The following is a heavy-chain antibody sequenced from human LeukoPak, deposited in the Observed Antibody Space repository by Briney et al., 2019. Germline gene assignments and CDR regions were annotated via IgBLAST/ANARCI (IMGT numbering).Heavy chain of an antibody. CDR2: IYSGGST. CDR1: GFTVSSNY. J-gene: IGHJ6*02. Sequence: PGGSLRLSCAASGFTVSSNYMSWVRQAPGKGLQWVSVIYSGGSTYYADCVNGRFTISRDNSKNTLYLQMNRLRAEDTGVYYCASCVRAGYYYGMDVWGQGTTVTVSS. V-gene: IGHV3-66*01. CDR3: ASCVRAGYYYGMDV. D-gene: IGHD6-19*01.